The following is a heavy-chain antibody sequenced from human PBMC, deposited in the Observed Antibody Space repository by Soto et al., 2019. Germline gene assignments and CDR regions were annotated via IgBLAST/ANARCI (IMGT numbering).Heavy chain of an antibody. J-gene: IGHJ3*02. V-gene: IGHV2-5*02. CDR2: IYWDDDK. D-gene: IGHD3-10*01. CDR1: GFSLSTSGVG. Sequence: QITLKEAGPMLVKPTQTLTLTCTVSGFSLSTSGVGVGWIRQPPGKALEWLALIYWDDDKRYSPSLKNRLTVTKDTSNHHVVLTKTHMHPVDTRTYYCALRPPLFRGAFITGFDIWGQGTRGTVSS. CDR3: ALRPPLFRGAFITGFDI.